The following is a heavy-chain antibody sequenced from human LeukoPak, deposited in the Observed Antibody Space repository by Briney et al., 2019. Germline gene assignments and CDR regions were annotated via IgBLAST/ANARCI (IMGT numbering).Heavy chain of an antibody. D-gene: IGHD3-3*01. V-gene: IGHV1-69*13. CDR2: IIPIFGTA. CDR1: GYTFTSYG. Sequence: ASVKVSCKASGYTFTSYGISWVRQAPGQGLEWMGGIIPIFGTANYAQKFQGRVTITADESTSTAYMELSSLRSEDTAVYYCARGGPRRITIFGVVSRSDYYYYMDVWGKGTTVTVSS. J-gene: IGHJ6*03. CDR3: ARGGPRRITIFGVVSRSDYYYYMDV.